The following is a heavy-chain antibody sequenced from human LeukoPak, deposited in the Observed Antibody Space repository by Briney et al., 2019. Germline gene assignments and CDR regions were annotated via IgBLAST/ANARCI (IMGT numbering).Heavy chain of an antibody. CDR2: IYYSGST. D-gene: IGHD3-10*01. CDR1: GGSISSCY. CDR3: ARESVTMVRGVIITQFDP. V-gene: IGHV4-59*01. J-gene: IGHJ5*02. Sequence: SETLSLTCTVSGGSISSCYWSWIRQPPGKGLEWIGYIYYSGSTNYNPSLKSRVTISVDTSKNQFSLKLSSVTAADTAVYYCARESVTMVRGVIITQFDPWGQGTLVTVSS.